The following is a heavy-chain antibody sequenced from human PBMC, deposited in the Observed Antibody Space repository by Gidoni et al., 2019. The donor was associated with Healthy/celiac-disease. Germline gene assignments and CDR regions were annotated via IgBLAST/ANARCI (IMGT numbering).Heavy chain of an antibody. J-gene: IGHJ3*02. D-gene: IGHD3-16*01. V-gene: IGHV4-39*07. CDR3: ARDLEGDYAFDI. Sequence: QLKLQESGPGLVKPSETLSLTCTVSGGSISSSSYYWRWIRQPPGKGLDGIGSIYYSGSTYYNPSLKSRVTISVDTSKNQFSLKLSSVTAADTAVYYCARDLEGDYAFDIWGQGTMVTVSS. CDR1: GGSISSSSYY. CDR2: IYYSGST.